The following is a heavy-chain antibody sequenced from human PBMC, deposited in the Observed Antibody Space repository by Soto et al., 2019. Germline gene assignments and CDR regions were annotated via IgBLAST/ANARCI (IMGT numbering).Heavy chain of an antibody. CDR3: ARWGTTGGFDL. CDR2: TSYDGNNK. V-gene: IGHV3-30*19. Sequence: QLQLVESGGGVVQPGTSLRLSCTASGFMFKIYVMHWVRQAPGKGLEWVALTSYDGNNKYYGDSVKGRFTVSRDNSKNTLHLQMDSLRPEDTALYYCARWGTTGGFDLWGQGTLVSVSP. J-gene: IGHJ4*02. D-gene: IGHD3-16*01. CDR1: GFMFKIYV.